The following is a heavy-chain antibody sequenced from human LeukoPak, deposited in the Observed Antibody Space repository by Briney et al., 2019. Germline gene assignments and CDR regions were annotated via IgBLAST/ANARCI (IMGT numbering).Heavy chain of an antibody. V-gene: IGHV1-2*02. J-gene: IGHJ4*02. D-gene: IGHD6-6*01. CDR2: INPNSGGT. Sequence: ASVKVSCKASGYTFTGYYMHWVRQAPGQGREGMGWINPNSGGTNYAQKFQGRVTMTRDTSISTAYMELSRLRSDDTAVYYCARVAAEYSSSSPLVYWGEGTLVTVPS. CDR1: GYTFTGYY. CDR3: ARVAAEYSSSSPLVY.